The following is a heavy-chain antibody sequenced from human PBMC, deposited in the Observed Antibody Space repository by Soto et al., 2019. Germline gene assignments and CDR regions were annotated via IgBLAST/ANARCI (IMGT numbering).Heavy chain of an antibody. CDR2: ISGSGGST. J-gene: IGHJ4*02. D-gene: IGHD6-13*01. CDR3: AKDQGSSWYEIDY. Sequence: EVQLLESGGGLVQPGGSLRLSFAASGFTFSNYAVTWVRQAPGKGLEWVSTISGSGGSTYYADSVKGRFTISRDNSKHTLYLQMNILRADDTAVYYCAKDQGSSWYEIDYWGQGTLVTVSS. CDR1: GFTFSNYA. V-gene: IGHV3-23*01.